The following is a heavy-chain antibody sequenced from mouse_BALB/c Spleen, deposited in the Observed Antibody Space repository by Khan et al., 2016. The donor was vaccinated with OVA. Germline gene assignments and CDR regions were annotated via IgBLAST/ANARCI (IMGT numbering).Heavy chain of an antibody. D-gene: IGHD1-1*01. V-gene: IGHV5-6*01. CDR3: ARLAYYYDSEGFAY. CDR2: VSTGGSYT. J-gene: IGHJ3*01. CDR1: GFTFSTYG. Sequence: EVELVESGGDLVKPGGSLKLSCAASGFTFSTYGMSWVRQTPDNRPEWVATVSTGGSYTYYPDSVKGRFTISRDNAKNTLYLQMSSLKSEDTAMFYCARLAYYYDSEGFAYWGQGTLVTVSA.